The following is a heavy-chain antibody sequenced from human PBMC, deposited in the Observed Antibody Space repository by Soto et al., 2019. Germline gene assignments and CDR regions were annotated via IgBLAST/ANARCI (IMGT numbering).Heavy chain of an antibody. D-gene: IGHD3-22*01. CDR1: GFTFSSYA. CDR2: ISGSGGST. CDR3: AKVSQLLNAYYYDSSGYYTPPYYFDY. V-gene: IGHV3-23*01. Sequence: EVQLLESGGGLVQPGGSLRLSCAASGFTFSSYAMSWVRQAPGKGLEWVSAISGSGGSTYYADSVKGRFTISRDNSKNTLYLQMNSLRAEDTAVYYCAKVSQLLNAYYYDSSGYYTPPYYFDYWGQGTLVTVSS. J-gene: IGHJ4*02.